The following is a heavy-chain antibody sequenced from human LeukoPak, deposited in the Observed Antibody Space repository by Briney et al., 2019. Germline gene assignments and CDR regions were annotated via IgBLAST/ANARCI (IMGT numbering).Heavy chain of an antibody. J-gene: IGHJ4*02. CDR2: SHPSGTT. D-gene: IGHD1-1*01. V-gene: IGHV4-38-2*02. Sequence: SEDLSLTCVASGFSISSGYYWGWIRQPPGRGLEWIVNSHPSGTTFYNSSLKSRVAMSIDTSKNQFPLKLVSVTAADTAVYYCAREAERRIVNWGQGTLVTVSS. CDR3: AREAERRIVN. CDR1: GFSISSGYY.